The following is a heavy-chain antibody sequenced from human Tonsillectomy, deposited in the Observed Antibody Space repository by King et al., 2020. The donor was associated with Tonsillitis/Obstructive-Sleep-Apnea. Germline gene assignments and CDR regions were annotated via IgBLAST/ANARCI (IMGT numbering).Heavy chain of an antibody. V-gene: IGHV3-33*01. CDR1: GFTFSSYG. CDR2: IWYNGSDT. Sequence: VQLVESGGGVVQPGRSLRLSCAASGFTFSSYGMHWVRQAPGMGLEWVAVIWYNGSDTYYADSVKGRFTISRDSSKHTLYLQMNGLRAEDTAVYYCARSSGSYHFCSWGQGGLVTVSS. CDR3: ARSSGSYHFCS. D-gene: IGHD1-26*01. J-gene: IGHJ4*02.